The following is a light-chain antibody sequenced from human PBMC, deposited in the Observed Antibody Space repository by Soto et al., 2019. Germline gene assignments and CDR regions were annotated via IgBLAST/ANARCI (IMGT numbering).Light chain of an antibody. CDR2: GAS. V-gene: IGKV3-20*01. J-gene: IGKJ5*01. CDR1: QRLTTRY. CDR3: QQYGTSPT. Sequence: PGERATLSCRASQRLTTRYLAWYQQKPGQAPRLLIYGASSWATSIPDRFSGSGSGTDFTLTISRLEPEDFAVYYCQQYGTSPTFGQGTRLEIK.